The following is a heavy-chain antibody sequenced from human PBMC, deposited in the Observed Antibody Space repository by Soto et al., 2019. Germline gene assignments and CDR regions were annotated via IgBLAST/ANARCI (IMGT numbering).Heavy chain of an antibody. CDR1: GGSFTGYF. D-gene: IGHD2-15*01. CDR3: ARGRLLLAPGTRRRYYAMDV. CDR2: INHGGAT. J-gene: IGHJ6*02. V-gene: IGHV4-34*01. Sequence: QVQLHQWGAGLLQPSETLSLTCAIDGGSFTGYFWSWIRQAPVEVLEWIGEINHGGATNAHPSLKSRILISMDASKNQFSVNLSSVTAADTAIYFGARGRLLLAPGTRRRYYAMDVWGQGTTVIISS.